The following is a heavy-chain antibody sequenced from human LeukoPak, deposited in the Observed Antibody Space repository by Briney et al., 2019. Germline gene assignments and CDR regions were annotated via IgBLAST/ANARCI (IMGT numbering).Heavy chain of an antibody. Sequence: SGGSLRLSCAASGFTFSSYAMSWVRQAPGKGLEWVSAISGSGGSTYYADSVKGRFTISRDNSKNTLYLQMNSLRAEDTAVYYCAKGRTIFGVVIIDYFDYWGQGTLVTVSS. CDR3: AKGRTIFGVVIIDYFDY. D-gene: IGHD3-3*01. V-gene: IGHV3-23*01. J-gene: IGHJ4*02. CDR2: ISGSGGST. CDR1: GFTFSSYA.